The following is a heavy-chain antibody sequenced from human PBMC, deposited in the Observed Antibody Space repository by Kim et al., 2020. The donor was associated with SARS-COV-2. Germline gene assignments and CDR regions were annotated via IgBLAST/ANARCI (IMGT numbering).Heavy chain of an antibody. CDR3: ARVRVGAKFNYFDY. V-gene: IGHV1-2*02. J-gene: IGHJ4*02. Sequence: AQKFQGRVTMTGDTSISTAYMELSRLRSDDTAVYYCARVRVGAKFNYFDYWGQGTLVTVSS. D-gene: IGHD1-26*01.